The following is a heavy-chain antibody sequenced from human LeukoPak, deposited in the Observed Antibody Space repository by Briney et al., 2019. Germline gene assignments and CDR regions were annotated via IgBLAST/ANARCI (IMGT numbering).Heavy chain of an antibody. CDR2: IYYSGST. V-gene: IGHV4-61*08. CDR1: GGSISSGGYY. Sequence: SETLSLTCTVSGGSISSGGYYWSWIRQHPGKGLEWIGYIYYSGSTNYNPSLKSRVTISVDTSKNQFSLKLSSVTAADTAVYYCARGGPRTGYGGNSPYYYGMDVWGQGTTVTVSS. D-gene: IGHD4-23*01. CDR3: ARGGPRTGYGGNSPYYYGMDV. J-gene: IGHJ6*02.